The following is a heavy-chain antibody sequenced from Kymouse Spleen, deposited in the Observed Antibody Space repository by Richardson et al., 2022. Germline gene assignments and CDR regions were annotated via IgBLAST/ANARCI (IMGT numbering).Heavy chain of an antibody. CDR3: TRVAAAGNWFDP. D-gene: IGHD6-13*01. CDR1: GFTFSGSA. CDR2: IRSKANSYAT. J-gene: IGHJ5*02. Sequence: EVQLVESGGGLVQPGGSLKLSCAASGFTFSGSAMHWVRQASGKGLEWVGRIRSKANSYATAYAASVKGRFTISRDDSKNTAYLQMNSLKTEDTAVYYCTRVAAAGNWFDPWGQGTLVTVSS. V-gene: IGHV3-73*02.